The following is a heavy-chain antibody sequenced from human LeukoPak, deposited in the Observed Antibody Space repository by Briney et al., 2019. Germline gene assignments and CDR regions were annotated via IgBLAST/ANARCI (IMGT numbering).Heavy chain of an antibody. D-gene: IGHD3-22*01. J-gene: IGHJ4*02. CDR3: AREGEDYYDSSGYYFDY. CDR1: GFTVSSNY. V-gene: IGHV3-53*01. Sequence: GGSLRLSCAASGFTVSSNYMSWVRQAPGKGLDWVSVIYSGGSTYYADSVKGRFTISRDNSKNTLYLQMNSLRAEDTAVYYCAREGEDYYDSSGYYFDYWGQGTLVTVSS. CDR2: IYSGGST.